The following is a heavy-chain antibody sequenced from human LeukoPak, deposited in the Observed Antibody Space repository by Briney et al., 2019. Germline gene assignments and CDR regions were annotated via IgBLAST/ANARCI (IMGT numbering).Heavy chain of an antibody. CDR2: INTNTGNP. D-gene: IGHD3-3*01. J-gene: IGHJ5*02. V-gene: IGHV7-4-1*02. CDR3: ARAPTITIFGVVKNWFDP. Sequence: ASVNVSCKASGYTFTSYAMNWVRQAPGQGLEWMGWINTNTGNPTYAQGFTGRFVFSLDTSVSTAYLQISSLKAEDTAVYYCARAPTITIFGVVKNWFDPWGQGTLVTVSS. CDR1: GYTFTSYA.